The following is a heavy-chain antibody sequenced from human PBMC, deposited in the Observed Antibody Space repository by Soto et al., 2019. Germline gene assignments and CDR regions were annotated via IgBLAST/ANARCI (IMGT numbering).Heavy chain of an antibody. D-gene: IGHD6-19*01. Sequence: SETLSLTCVVYGGSFSGYYWSWIRQPPGKGLEWIGEINHSGSTNYNPSLKSRVTISVDTSKNQFSLKLSSVTAADTAVYYCARGIEGWYQGRYYYGMDVWGQGTTVTVSS. J-gene: IGHJ6*02. CDR2: INHSGST. V-gene: IGHV4-34*01. CDR3: ARGIEGWYQGRYYYGMDV. CDR1: GGSFSGYY.